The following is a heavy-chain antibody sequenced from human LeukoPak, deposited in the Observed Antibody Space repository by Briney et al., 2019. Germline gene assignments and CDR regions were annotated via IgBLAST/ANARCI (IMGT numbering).Heavy chain of an antibody. CDR1: GGSFSGYY. D-gene: IGHD1-14*01. Sequence: SETLSLTCAVYGGSFSGYYWSWIRQPPGKGLEWIGEVNHSGSTNYNPSLKSRVTISVDTSKKQFSLKLSSVTAADTAVYYCGRGGARRAFDIWGQGTMVTVSS. CDR3: GRGGARRAFDI. J-gene: IGHJ3*02. CDR2: VNHSGST. V-gene: IGHV4-34*01.